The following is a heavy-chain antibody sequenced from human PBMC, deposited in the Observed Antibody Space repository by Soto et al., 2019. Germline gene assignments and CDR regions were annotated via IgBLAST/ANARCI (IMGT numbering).Heavy chain of an antibody. Sequence: GGSLRLSCAATGFTFSVYAMTWVRQAPGKGLEWVAVISYDGGSEYYADSVRGRFSVSRDNSKNTLYLQMNSLRAEDTAVYYCAKGACTNGVCYAHYYYYGMDVWGQGTTVTVSS. CDR1: GFTFSVYA. V-gene: IGHV3-30-3*01. CDR3: AKGACTNGVCYAHYYYYGMDV. CDR2: ISYDGGSE. D-gene: IGHD2-8*01. J-gene: IGHJ6*02.